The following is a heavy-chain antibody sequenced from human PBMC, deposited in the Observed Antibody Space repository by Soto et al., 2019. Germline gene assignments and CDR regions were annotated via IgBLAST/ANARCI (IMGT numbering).Heavy chain of an antibody. CDR3: ASPFGEQQLVGAGDYYYYGMDV. J-gene: IGHJ6*02. CDR1: GGTFSSYA. V-gene: IGHV1-69*13. Sequence: GASVKVSCKASGGTFSSYAISWVRQAPGQGLEWMGGIIPIFGTANYAQKFQGRVTITADESTSTAYMELSSLRSEDTAVYYCASPFGEQQLVGAGDYYYYGMDVWGQGTTVTVSS. CDR2: IIPIFGTA. D-gene: IGHD6-13*01.